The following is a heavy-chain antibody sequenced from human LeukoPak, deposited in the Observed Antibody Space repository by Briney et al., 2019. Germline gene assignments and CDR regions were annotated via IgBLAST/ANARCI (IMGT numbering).Heavy chain of an antibody. CDR2: IKQDGSEK. D-gene: IGHD2-8*01. Sequence: GGSLSLSWAASGFSFSKSWMSWVRQAPGKGLEWVADIKQDGSEKYYVDSVKGRFTISRDNAKNSMYLQMNNLRADDTAVYYCARDQDGNDVGWFDPWGQGTLVTVSS. J-gene: IGHJ5*02. V-gene: IGHV3-7*03. CDR3: ARDQDGNDVGWFDP. CDR1: GFSFSKSW.